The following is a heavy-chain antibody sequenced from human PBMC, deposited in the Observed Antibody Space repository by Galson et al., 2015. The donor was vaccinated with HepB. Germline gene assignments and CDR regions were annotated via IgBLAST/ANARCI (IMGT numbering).Heavy chain of an antibody. CDR1: GYTFTSYA. J-gene: IGHJ5*02. CDR3: ARSSSGYINWFDP. Sequence: SVKVSCKASGYTFTSYAMNWARQAPGQGLEWMGWINTNTGNPTYAQGFTGRFVFSLDTSVSTAYLQISSLKAEDTAVYYCARSSSGYINWFDPWGQGTLVTVSS. CDR2: INTNTGNP. D-gene: IGHD6-25*01. V-gene: IGHV7-4-1*02.